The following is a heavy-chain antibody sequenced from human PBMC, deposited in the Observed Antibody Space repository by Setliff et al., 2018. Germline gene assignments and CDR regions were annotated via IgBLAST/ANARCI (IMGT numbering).Heavy chain of an antibody. V-gene: IGHV3-23*01. J-gene: IGHJ4*02. CDR1: GFTFSSYA. Sequence: GGSLRLSCAASGFTFSSYAMSWVRQAPGKGLEWVSAISGSGGGTPYADSVKGRFTISRDNSKNTLYLQMNSLRAEDTAVYYCARDQGSYGYRAFDYWGQGTPVTVSS. CDR3: ARDQGSYGYRAFDY. D-gene: IGHD5-18*01. CDR2: ISGSGGGT.